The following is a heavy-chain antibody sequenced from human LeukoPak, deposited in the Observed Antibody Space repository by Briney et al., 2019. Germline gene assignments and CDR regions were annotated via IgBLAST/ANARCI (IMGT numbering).Heavy chain of an antibody. D-gene: IGHD6-19*01. V-gene: IGHV4-30-4*08. J-gene: IGHJ4*02. Sequence: SETLSLTCTVSGGSISSGDYYWSWIRQPPGKGLEWIGYIYYSGSTYYNPSLKSRVTISVDTSKNQFSLKLSSVTAADTAVYYCRSSGWSTNYFDYWGQGTLVTVSS. CDR1: GGSISSGDYY. CDR2: IYYSGST. CDR3: RSSGWSTNYFDY.